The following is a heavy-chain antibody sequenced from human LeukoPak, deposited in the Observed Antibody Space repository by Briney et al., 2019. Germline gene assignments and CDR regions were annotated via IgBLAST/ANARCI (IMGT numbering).Heavy chain of an antibody. Sequence: GGSLRLSCAASGFTFSSYSMNWVCQAPGKGLEWVSSISSSSSYIYYADSVKGRFTISRDNAKNSLYLQVNSLRAEDTAVYYCARDGFSSSWYSILWGQGTLVTVSS. J-gene: IGHJ4*02. D-gene: IGHD6-13*01. CDR3: ARDGFSSSWYSIL. CDR2: ISSSSSYI. V-gene: IGHV3-21*01. CDR1: GFTFSSYS.